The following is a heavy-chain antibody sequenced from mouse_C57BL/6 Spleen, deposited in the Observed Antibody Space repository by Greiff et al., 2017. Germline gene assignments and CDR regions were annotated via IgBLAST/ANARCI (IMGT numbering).Heavy chain of an antibody. CDR2: ISDGGSYT. CDR3: AYSNYDYAMDY. V-gene: IGHV5-4*03. D-gene: IGHD2-5*01. Sequence: EVKLMESGGGLVKPGGSLKLSCAASGFTFSSYAMSWVRQTPEKRLEWVATISDGGSYTYYPDNVKGRFTISRDNAKNNLYLQMSHLKSEDTAMYYCAYSNYDYAMDYWGQGTSVTVSS. CDR1: GFTFSSYA. J-gene: IGHJ4*01.